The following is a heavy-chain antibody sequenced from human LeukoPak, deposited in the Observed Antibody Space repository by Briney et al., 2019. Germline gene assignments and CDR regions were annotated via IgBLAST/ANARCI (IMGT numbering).Heavy chain of an antibody. J-gene: IGHJ3*02. Sequence: ASVKVSCKASGYTFTSYGISWVRQAPGQGLEWMGWISAYNGNTNYAQKLQGRVTMTEDTSTDTAYMELSSLRSEDTAVYYCATDTGYYYFAFDIWGQGTMVTVSS. CDR2: ISAYNGNT. V-gene: IGHV1-18*01. CDR1: GYTFTSYG. D-gene: IGHD3-22*01. CDR3: ATDTGYYYFAFDI.